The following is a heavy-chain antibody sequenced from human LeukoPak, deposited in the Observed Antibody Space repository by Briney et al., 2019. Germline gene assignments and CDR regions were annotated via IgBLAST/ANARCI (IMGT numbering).Heavy chain of an antibody. Sequence: PGGSLRLSCAASGFTFSSYGMHWVRQAPGKGLEWVAVISYDGSNKYYADSVKGRFTISRDNSKNTLYLQMNSLRAEDTAVYYCAGVDTAMVISYYFDYWGQGTLVTVSS. CDR3: AGVDTAMVISYYFDY. V-gene: IGHV3-30*03. CDR2: ISYDGSNK. CDR1: GFTFSSYG. J-gene: IGHJ4*02. D-gene: IGHD5-18*01.